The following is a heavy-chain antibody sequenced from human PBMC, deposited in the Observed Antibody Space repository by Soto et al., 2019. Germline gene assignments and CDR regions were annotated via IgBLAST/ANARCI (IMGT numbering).Heavy chain of an antibody. D-gene: IGHD2-21*01. V-gene: IGHV4-4*02. J-gene: IGHJ3*02. Sequence: QVQLQESGPGLVEPAGTLSLTCAVSSGSISSSNWWSWVRQPQGKGLQWIGEIYHSGSTNYNPSLKSRVTISVDKLKNQFSLKLSSVTAAATTVYYCAREPRFYCGGDRADAFDIWGQGTMVIVSS. CDR3: AREPRFYCGGDRADAFDI. CDR2: IYHSGST. CDR1: SGSISSSNW.